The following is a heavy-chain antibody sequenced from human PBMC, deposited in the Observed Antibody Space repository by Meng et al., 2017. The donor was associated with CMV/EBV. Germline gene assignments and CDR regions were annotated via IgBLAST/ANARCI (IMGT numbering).Heavy chain of an antibody. CDR1: GVIFSQAW. V-gene: IGHV3-30-3*01. J-gene: IGHJ4*02. Sequence: LVESGGGLVKPGGSLRLSCGGSGVIFSQAWMTWVRQAPGKGLEWVAVISYDGSNKYYADSVKGRFTISRDNSKNTLYLQMNSLRAEDTAVYYCAREDACYWGQGTLVTVSS. CDR2: ISYDGSNK. CDR3: AREDACY.